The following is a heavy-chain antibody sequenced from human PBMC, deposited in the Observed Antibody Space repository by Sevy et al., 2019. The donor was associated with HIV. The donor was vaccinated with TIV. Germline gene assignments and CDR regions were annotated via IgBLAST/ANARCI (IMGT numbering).Heavy chain of an antibody. J-gene: IGHJ6*02. CDR1: EFTFSSYA. D-gene: IGHD2-15*01. Sequence: GGSLRLSCSASEFTFSSYAMSWVRQAPGKGLEWVSSISGSGRFTYYADFVEGRFIISRDNSKNTLSVQMNSLRAEDTASYYCAKGFCSGATCPRDYYYYGMHVWGQGTTVTVSS. CDR2: ISGSGRFT. CDR3: AKGFCSGATCPRDYYYYGMHV. V-gene: IGHV3-23*01.